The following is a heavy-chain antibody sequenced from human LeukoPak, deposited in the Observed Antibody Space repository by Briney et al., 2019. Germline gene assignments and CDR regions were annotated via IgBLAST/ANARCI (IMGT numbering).Heavy chain of an antibody. V-gene: IGHV4-59*01. J-gene: IGHJ6*03. D-gene: IGHD3-10*01. CDR2: IYYSGST. CDR1: GGSISSYY. CDR3: ARVLRSRIKFTMVRGVSPANYHYYYMDV. Sequence: NPSETLSLTCTVSGGSISSYYWSWIRQSPGKGLEWIGYIYYSGSTNYNPSLKSRVTISVDTSKNQFSLKLSSVTAADTAVYYCARVLRSRIKFTMVRGVSPANYHYYYMDVWGKGTTVTVSS.